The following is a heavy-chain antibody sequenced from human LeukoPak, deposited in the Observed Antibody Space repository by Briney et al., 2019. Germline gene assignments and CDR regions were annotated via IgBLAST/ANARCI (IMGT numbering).Heavy chain of an antibody. D-gene: IGHD6-6*01. CDR1: GGSISSSSYY. CDR2: IYYSGST. Sequence: SETLSLTCIVSGGSISSSSYYWGWIRQPPGKGLEWIGSIYYSGSTYYNPSLKSRVTISVDTSKNQFSLKLSSVTAADTAVYYCARHVGRSSSGFDYWGQGTLVTVSS. V-gene: IGHV4-39*01. J-gene: IGHJ4*02. CDR3: ARHVGRSSSGFDY.